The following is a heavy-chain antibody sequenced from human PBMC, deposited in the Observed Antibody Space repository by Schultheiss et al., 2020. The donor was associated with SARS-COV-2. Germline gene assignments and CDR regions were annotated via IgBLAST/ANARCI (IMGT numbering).Heavy chain of an antibody. J-gene: IGHJ4*02. CDR2: IIPIFGTA. Sequence: KISCKASGGTFSSYAISWVRQAPGQGLEWMGGIIPIFGTANYAQKFQGRVTITADESTSTAYMELSSLRSEDTAVYYCAKDLVGFGEDDDYWGQGTLVTVSS. V-gene: IGHV1-69*01. CDR1: GGTFSSYA. CDR3: AKDLVGFGEDDDY. D-gene: IGHD3-10*01.